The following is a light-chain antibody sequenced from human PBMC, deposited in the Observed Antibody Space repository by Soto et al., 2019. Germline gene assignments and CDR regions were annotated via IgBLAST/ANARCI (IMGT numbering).Light chain of an antibody. Sequence: EFALTQSPGTLSLSPGERATLSCRASQTVRNNYLAWYQQKPGQAPRLLIYDASSRATGIPDRFSGGGSGTDFTPTISRLEPEDFAVYYCQQFSSYPLTFGAGTKVDIX. CDR3: QQFSSYPLT. CDR2: DAS. J-gene: IGKJ4*01. CDR1: QTVRNNY. V-gene: IGKV3-20*01.